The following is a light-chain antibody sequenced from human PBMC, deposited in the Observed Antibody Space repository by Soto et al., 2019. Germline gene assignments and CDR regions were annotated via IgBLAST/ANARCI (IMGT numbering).Light chain of an antibody. J-gene: IGKJ2*01. V-gene: IGKV3-20*01. Sequence: IVLTQSPGTLSLSPGERATLSCRASQTVTSFYLAWYQQKPDQAPRLLIYGASSRATGIPDRFSGSGSGTDFTLTISRLEPVDFAVYYCQQYGSSTFTLGQGTRVDIK. CDR1: QTVTSFY. CDR2: GAS. CDR3: QQYGSSTFT.